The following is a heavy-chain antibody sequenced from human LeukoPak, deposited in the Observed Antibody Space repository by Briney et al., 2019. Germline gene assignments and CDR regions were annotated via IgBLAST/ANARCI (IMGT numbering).Heavy chain of an antibody. CDR1: GGSISSYY. CDR3: ARAGTAGSFDY. J-gene: IGHJ4*02. V-gene: IGHV4-59*01. Sequence: PSETLSLTCTVSGGSISSYYWSWIRQPPRKGREWIGYIYYSGSTNYNPSLKSRVTISVDTSKNQFSLKLSSVTAADTAVYYRARAGTAGSFDYWGQGTLVTVSS. CDR2: IYYSGST. D-gene: IGHD6-13*01.